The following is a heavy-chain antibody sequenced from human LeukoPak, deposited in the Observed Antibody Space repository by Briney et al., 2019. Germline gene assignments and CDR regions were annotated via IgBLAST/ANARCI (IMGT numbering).Heavy chain of an antibody. CDR2: ISGSGGST. D-gene: IGHD4-17*01. CDR1: GFTFSSYA. J-gene: IGHJ3*02. Sequence: PGGSLRLSCAASGFTFSSYAISWVRQAPGKGLEWVSAISGSGGSTYYADSVKGRFTISRDNSKNTLYLQMNSLRAEDTAVYYCAKDGYGDYFPVLLSRAYDAFDIWGQGTMVTVSS. CDR3: AKDGYGDYFPVLLSRAYDAFDI. V-gene: IGHV3-23*01.